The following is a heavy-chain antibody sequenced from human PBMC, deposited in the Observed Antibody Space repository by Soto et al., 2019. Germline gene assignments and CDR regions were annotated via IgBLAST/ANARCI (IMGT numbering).Heavy chain of an antibody. D-gene: IGHD6-19*01. Sequence: EVQLVESGGGLVQPGRSLRLSCTASGFTFDDYAMHWLRQAPGKGLEWVSGISWNSGSRRYAESVKGRFTISRDNAKNCLYLQMNSLRAEDTAVYYCAKDISGYSSGYVDFWGQGILVTVTS. CDR3: AKDISGYSSGYVDF. V-gene: IGHV3-9*01. J-gene: IGHJ4*02. CDR1: GFTFDDYA. CDR2: ISWNSGSR.